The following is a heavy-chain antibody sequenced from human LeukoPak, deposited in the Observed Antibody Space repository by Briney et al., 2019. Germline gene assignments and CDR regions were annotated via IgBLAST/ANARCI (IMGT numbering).Heavy chain of an antibody. J-gene: IGHJ4*02. D-gene: IGHD1-14*01. CDR1: GASIDSHSW. CDR3: AYNRNFALDN. V-gene: IGHV4/OR15-8*01. CDR2: IYHSGGA. Sequence: SETLSLTCAVSGASIDSHSWWSWVRQPPGKGLEWIGEIYHSGGANYKPSLKSRVTMSVDTSKNHFSLKLTSVTAADTAVYYCAYNRNFALDNWGQGTLVTVSS.